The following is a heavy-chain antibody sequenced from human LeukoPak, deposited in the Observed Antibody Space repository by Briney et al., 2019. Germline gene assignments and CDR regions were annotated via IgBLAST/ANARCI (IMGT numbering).Heavy chain of an antibody. Sequence: GGSLRLSCAASGFTFSSYAMSWVRQAPGKGLEWVSAISGSGGSTYYADSVKGRFTISRDNSQNTLYLQMNSLRAEDTAVYYCARTGELSAALDYWGQGTLVTVSS. J-gene: IGHJ4*02. CDR2: ISGSGGST. CDR3: ARTGELSAALDY. V-gene: IGHV3-23*01. D-gene: IGHD3-16*02. CDR1: GFTFSSYA.